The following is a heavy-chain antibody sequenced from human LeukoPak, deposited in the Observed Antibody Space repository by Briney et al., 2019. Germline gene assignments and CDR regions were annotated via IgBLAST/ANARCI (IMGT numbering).Heavy chain of an antibody. V-gene: IGHV1-69*13. CDR3: ARVSVIEYCSSTSCHIERGWFDP. D-gene: IGHD2-2*02. Sequence: SVKVSCKASGGTFSSYAISWVRQAPGQGLEWMGGIIPIFGTANYAQKFQGRVTITADESASTAYMELSSLRSEDTAVYYCARVSVIEYCSSTSCHIERGWFDPWGQGTLVTVSS. J-gene: IGHJ5*02. CDR2: IIPIFGTA. CDR1: GGTFSSYA.